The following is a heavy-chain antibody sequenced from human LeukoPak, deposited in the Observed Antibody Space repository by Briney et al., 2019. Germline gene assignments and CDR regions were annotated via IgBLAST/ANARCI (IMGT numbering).Heavy chain of an antibody. CDR1: GYSFTNYW. V-gene: IGHV5-51*01. CDR2: IHPGDSDT. Sequence: GESLKISCKGSGYSFTNYWIGWVRQMPGKGLEWMGIIHPGDSDTRYSPSFQGQVTISVDKSISTAYLQWSSLKASDTAMYYCARDYRYYYDSGNLDYFDYWGQGTLVTVSS. J-gene: IGHJ4*02. D-gene: IGHD3-10*01. CDR3: ARDYRYYYDSGNLDYFDY.